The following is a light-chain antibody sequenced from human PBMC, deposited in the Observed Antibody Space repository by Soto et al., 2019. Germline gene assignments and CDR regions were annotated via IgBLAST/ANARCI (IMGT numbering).Light chain of an antibody. CDR3: SSYTSSSTYV. CDR2: DVS. V-gene: IGLV2-14*01. Sequence: QSVLTPPVSGSGSPGPSTTISCPGNSRDVGGYNYVSWYQQHPGKAPKLMIYDVSNRPSGVSNRFSGSKSGNTASLTISGLQAEDEADYYCSSYTSSSTYVFGTGTKVTVL. J-gene: IGLJ1*01. CDR1: SRDVGGYNY.